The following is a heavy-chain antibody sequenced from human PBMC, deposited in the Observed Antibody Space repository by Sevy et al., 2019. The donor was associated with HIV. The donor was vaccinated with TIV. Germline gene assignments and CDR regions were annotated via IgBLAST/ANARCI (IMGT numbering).Heavy chain of an antibody. Sequence: SETLSLTCTLSGGSFSDYYWTWIRQSPRKGLEWIGYIYRDGIVDYNPSLKSRVSILKDRSRSQLSLRLSSLTAADTAVYYCARRALGGPDIWGPGTMVTVSS. D-gene: IGHD6-25*01. V-gene: IGHV4-59*01. J-gene: IGHJ3*02. CDR2: IYRDGIV. CDR1: GGSFSDYY. CDR3: ARRALGGPDI.